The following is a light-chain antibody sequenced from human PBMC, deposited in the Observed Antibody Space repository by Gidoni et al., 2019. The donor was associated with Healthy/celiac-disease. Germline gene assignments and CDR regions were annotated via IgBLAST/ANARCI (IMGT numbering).Light chain of an antibody. CDR1: QSISSY. V-gene: IGKV3-11*01. J-gene: IGKJ5*01. CDR2: DAS. CDR3: QQRSNWPLIT. Sequence: EIVFTQSPATLSLSPGERATLACRASQSISSYLAWFQQQPGQAPRLLIYDASNRAAGIPARFSGRGSGTDFTLTSSSLEPEDFAVYYCQQRSNWPLITFGQGTRLEIK.